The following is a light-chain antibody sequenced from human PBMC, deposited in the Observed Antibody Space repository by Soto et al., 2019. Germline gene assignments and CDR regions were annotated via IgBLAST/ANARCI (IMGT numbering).Light chain of an antibody. CDR2: AAS. J-gene: IGKJ1*01. CDR1: QSINRY. Sequence: DIQMTQPPSSLSASVGDRVSITCRASQSINRYLSWYQQKPGKAPKLLIYAASSLQSGVPSRFSGSGSGTDFTLTISSLQPEDFATYYCQQSYSTLRTFGQGTKVDIK. V-gene: IGKV1-39*01. CDR3: QQSYSTLRT.